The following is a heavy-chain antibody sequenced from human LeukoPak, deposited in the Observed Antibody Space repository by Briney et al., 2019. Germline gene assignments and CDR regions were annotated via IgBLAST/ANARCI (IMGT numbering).Heavy chain of an antibody. CDR2: IYTTGST. CDR3: ARISTAYYFDY. J-gene: IGHJ4*02. Sequence: SETLSLTCAVSGASISSYFWSWIRQPPGKGLEWIGRIYTTGSTNYNPSLKSRLTMSVDTSKNQFSLKLSSVTAADTAVYYCARISTAYYFDYWGQGTLVTVSS. V-gene: IGHV4-4*07. CDR1: GASISSYF.